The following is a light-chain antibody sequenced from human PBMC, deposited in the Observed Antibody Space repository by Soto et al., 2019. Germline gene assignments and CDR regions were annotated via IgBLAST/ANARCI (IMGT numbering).Light chain of an antibody. CDR3: QQRSNWPPIT. CDR2: GPSTRATS. CDR1: QTVSNF. V-gene: IGKV3D-20*02. Sequence: EIVLTQSPGILSLSPGERATLSCRASQTVSNFFLAWYQQKPGQAPRLLVYGPSTRATSTRATGIPARFSGSGSGTEFTLTISSLQSEDFAVYYCQQRSNWPPITFGQGTRLEIK. J-gene: IGKJ5*01.